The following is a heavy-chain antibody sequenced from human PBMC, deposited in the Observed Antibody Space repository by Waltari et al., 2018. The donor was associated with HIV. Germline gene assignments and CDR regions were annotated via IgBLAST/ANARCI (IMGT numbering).Heavy chain of an antibody. CDR2: ISGSGGST. D-gene: IGHD3-10*01. CDR1: GFAFRSYA. Sequence: EVQLLESGGGLVQTGGSLRVSSSASGFAFRSYAMSWVRQAPGKGLEWVSAISGSGGSTYYADSVKGRFTISRDNSKNTLYLQMNSLRAEDTAVYYCAKGSLWFDPWGQGTLVTVSS. J-gene: IGHJ5*02. V-gene: IGHV3-23*01. CDR3: AKGSLWFDP.